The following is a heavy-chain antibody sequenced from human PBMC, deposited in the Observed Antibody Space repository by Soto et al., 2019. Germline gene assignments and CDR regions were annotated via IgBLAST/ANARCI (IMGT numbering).Heavy chain of an antibody. D-gene: IGHD3-3*01. CDR1: GDTFSSSA. CDR3: ERERSGVVQHREYDWFDP. Sequence: QVQLVQSGAEVKKPGSSVKVSCKASGDTFSSSAISWVRQAPGQGLEWMGGIIPICGTANYAQKFQGRVTIRADKSTSTAYRDLSSLRSEDTAVYYCERERSGVVQHREYDWFDPWGQGTLVNVSS. V-gene: IGHV1-69*06. J-gene: IGHJ5*02. CDR2: IIPICGTA.